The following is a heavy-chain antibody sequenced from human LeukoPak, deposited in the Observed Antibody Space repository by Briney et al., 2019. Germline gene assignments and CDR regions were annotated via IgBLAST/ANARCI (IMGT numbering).Heavy chain of an antibody. CDR1: GFIFSSYA. CDR2: ISGSGGST. D-gene: IGHD2-2*01. V-gene: IGHV3-23*01. Sequence: PGGSLRLSCAASGFIFSSYAMSWVRQAPGKGLEWVSAISGSGGSTYYADSVKGRFTISRDNSKNTLYLQMNSLRAEDTAVYYCAKAFAIVVVPAAIKGEFFYFDYWGQGTLVTVSS. J-gene: IGHJ4*02. CDR3: AKAFAIVVVPAAIKGEFFYFDY.